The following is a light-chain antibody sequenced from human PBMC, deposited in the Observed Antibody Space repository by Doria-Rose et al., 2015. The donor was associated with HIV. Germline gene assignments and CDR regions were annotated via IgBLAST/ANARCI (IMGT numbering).Light chain of an antibody. V-gene: IGKV3-11*01. Sequence: EIVLTQSPATLSLSPGEGATLSCRASQSVSSNLAWYQQKPGQAPRLLIYDASNRATGIPARFSGSGSGTDFTLTISSLEPEDFAVYFCQQRGNWPPIFTFGPGTKVDI. CDR3: QQRGNWPPIFT. J-gene: IGKJ3*01. CDR1: QSVSSN. CDR2: DAS.